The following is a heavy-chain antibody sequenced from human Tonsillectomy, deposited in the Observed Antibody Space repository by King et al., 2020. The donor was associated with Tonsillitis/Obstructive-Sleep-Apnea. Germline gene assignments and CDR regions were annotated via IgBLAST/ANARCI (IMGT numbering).Heavy chain of an antibody. CDR3: ATDWGSGTYYVRAFDV. V-gene: IGHV3-15*01. CDR2: IKSKSKGETT. CDR1: GFTFSNAW. J-gene: IGHJ3*01. Sequence: VQLVESGGGLVKPGGSLRLSCAASGFTFSNAWMSWVRQAPGKGPEWVGRIKSKSKGETTDYTAPVRGRFTISRDDSKNTLFLQMNSLKTEDTAGYYCATDWGSGTYYVRAFDVWGLGTMVTVSS. D-gene: IGHD1-26*01.